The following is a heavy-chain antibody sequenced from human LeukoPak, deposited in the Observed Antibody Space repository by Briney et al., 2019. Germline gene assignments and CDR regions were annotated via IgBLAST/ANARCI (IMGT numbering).Heavy chain of an antibody. CDR3: ARSMAVAGTHY. V-gene: IGHV4-4*07. Sequence: SETLSLTCTVSGGSISSYYWSWLRQPAGKGLEWIGRIYTSGSTNYNPSLKSRVTISVDKSKNQFSLKLSSVTAADTAVYYCARSMAVAGTHYWGQGTLVTVSS. D-gene: IGHD6-19*01. CDR2: IYTSGST. J-gene: IGHJ4*02. CDR1: GGSISSYY.